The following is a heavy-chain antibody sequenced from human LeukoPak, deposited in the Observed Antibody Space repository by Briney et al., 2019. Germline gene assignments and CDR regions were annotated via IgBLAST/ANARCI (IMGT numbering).Heavy chain of an antibody. CDR2: IYPGDSDT. Sequence: RAGESLKISCKGSGYSFTSYWIGWVHQMPGKGLEWMGIIYPGDSDTRYSPSFQGQVTISADKSISTAYLQWSSLKASDTAMYYCARHAGYSYGFYYYYYMDVWGKGTTVTVSS. V-gene: IGHV5-51*07. D-gene: IGHD5-18*01. CDR3: ARHAGYSYGFYYYYYMDV. CDR1: GYSFTSYW. J-gene: IGHJ6*03.